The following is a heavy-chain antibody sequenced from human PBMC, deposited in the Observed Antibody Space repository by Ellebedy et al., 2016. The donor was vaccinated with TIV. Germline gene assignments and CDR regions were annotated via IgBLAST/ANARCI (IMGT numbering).Heavy chain of an antibody. Sequence: PGGSLRLSCAASGFTFDDYAMHWVRQAPGKGLEWVSLITGDGGATYYADSVRGRFTISRDNSRNSLYLQMNSLRTDDTALYYCSKDAAFNLGYGMDVWGQGTTVIVSS. CDR3: SKDAAFNLGYGMDV. CDR2: ITGDGGAT. D-gene: IGHD7-27*01. V-gene: IGHV3-43*02. CDR1: GFTFDDYA. J-gene: IGHJ6*02.